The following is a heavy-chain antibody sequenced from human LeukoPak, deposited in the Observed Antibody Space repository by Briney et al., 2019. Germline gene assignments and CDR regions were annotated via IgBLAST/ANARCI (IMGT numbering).Heavy chain of an antibody. J-gene: IGHJ4*02. CDR3: ARIDPQTGSGYAFDY. Sequence: PGGSLRLSCAASGFTFSSYEMNWVRQAPGKGLEWVSYISSSGSTIYYADSVKGRFTISRDNAKNSLYLQMNSLRAEDTAVYYCARIDPQTGSGYAFDYWGQGTLVTVSS. CDR1: GFTFSSYE. D-gene: IGHD5-12*01. V-gene: IGHV3-48*03. CDR2: ISSSGSTI.